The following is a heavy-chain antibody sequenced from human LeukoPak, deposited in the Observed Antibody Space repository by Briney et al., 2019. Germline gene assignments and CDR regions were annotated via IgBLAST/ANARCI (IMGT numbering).Heavy chain of an antibody. CDR2: INPNSGGT. CDR3: ARDSYYSSSSLGFDY. J-gene: IGHJ4*02. CDR1: GYTFTGYY. Sequence: ASVKVSCKASGYTFTGYYMHWVRQAPGQGLEWMGWINPNSGGTSYAQKFQGRVTMTRDMSTSTVYMELSSLRSEDTAVYYCARDSYYSSSSLGFDYWGQGTLVTVSS. V-gene: IGHV1-2*02. D-gene: IGHD6-6*01.